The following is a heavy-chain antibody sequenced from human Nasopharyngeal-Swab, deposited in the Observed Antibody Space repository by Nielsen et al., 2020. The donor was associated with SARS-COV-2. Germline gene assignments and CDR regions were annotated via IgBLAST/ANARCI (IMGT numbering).Heavy chain of an antibody. CDR2: IDPSDSYS. CDR1: GYSFSSYC. CDR3: ARRSFYYGSGTVRGMDV. V-gene: IGHV5-10-1*01. J-gene: IGHJ6*02. Sequence: GESLKISCKGSGYSFSSYCISWVRQMPGKGLEWMGIIDPSDSYSTYSPSFQGHVTISVDKSLSTAFLQWSSLKASDTAVYYCARRSFYYGSGTVRGMDVWGQGTTVTVSS. D-gene: IGHD3-10*01.